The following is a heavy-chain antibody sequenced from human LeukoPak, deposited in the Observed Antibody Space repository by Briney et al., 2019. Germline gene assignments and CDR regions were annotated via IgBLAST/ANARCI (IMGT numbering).Heavy chain of an antibody. Sequence: GGSLRLSCAASGFTFDDYAMHWVRQAPGKGLEWVSGISWNSGSIGYADSVKGRFTISRDNAKNSLYLQMNSLRAEDTGLYYCAKGSAGIAVAALDYWGQGTLVTVSS. CDR2: ISWNSGSI. CDR1: GFTFDDYA. J-gene: IGHJ4*02. V-gene: IGHV3-9*01. D-gene: IGHD6-19*01. CDR3: AKGSAGIAVAALDY.